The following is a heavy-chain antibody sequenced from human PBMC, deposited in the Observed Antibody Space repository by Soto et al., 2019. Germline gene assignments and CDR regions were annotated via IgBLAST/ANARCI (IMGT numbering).Heavy chain of an antibody. Sequence: GASVQVSCKVSGYTLTELSMHWVRQAPGKGLEWMGGFDPEDGETIYAQKFQGRVTMTEDTSTDTAYMELSSLRSEDTAVYYCATKRATLGGYNWFDPWGQGTLVTVSS. CDR3: ATKRATLGGYNWFDP. V-gene: IGHV1-24*01. D-gene: IGHD1-26*01. J-gene: IGHJ5*02. CDR2: FDPEDGET. CDR1: GYTLTELS.